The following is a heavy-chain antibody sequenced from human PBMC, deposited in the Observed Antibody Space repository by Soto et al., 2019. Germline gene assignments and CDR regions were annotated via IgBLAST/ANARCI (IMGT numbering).Heavy chain of an antibody. D-gene: IGHD2-15*01. CDR2: IYYSGST. V-gene: IGHV4-39*01. CDR3: ARRRVVNCSGGSCYGWFDP. J-gene: IGHJ5*02. CDR1: GGSISSSSYY. Sequence: QLQLQESGPGLVKPSETLSLTCTVSGGSISSSSYYWGWIRQPPGKGLEWIGSIYYSGSTYYNPSLQSRVTISVATSKNQFSLKLSSVTAADTAVYYCARRRVVNCSGGSCYGWFDPWGQGTLVTVSS.